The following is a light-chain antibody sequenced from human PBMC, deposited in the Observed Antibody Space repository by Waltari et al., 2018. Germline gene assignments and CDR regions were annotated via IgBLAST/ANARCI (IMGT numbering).Light chain of an antibody. V-gene: IGLV1-47*01. Sequence: QSVLTQPPSASGTPGQRVTISCSGGTSNIGRNYVYWYQQFPGTAPKLPVYRNNERPSGVPDRISGSKSGTSASLAISGLRSEDEADYYCATWDGSLTAWVFGGGTKLTVL. J-gene: IGLJ3*02. CDR2: RNN. CDR1: TSNIGRNY. CDR3: ATWDGSLTAWV.